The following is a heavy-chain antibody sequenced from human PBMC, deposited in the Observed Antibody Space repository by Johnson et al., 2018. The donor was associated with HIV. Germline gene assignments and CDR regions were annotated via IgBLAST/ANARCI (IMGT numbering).Heavy chain of an antibody. J-gene: IGHJ3*02. V-gene: IGHV3-30-3*01. CDR3: ARDSNFWSDPTGAFDI. D-gene: IGHD3-3*01. CDR2: ISYDGNNK. Sequence: QVQLVESGGGVVQPGRSLRLSCAASEFTFSSYGMHWVRQAPGTGLEWVAIISYDGNNKYYADSVKGRFIIPRDNSKNTLYLQMNSLRVEDTAVYYCARDSNFWSDPTGAFDIWGQGTMVTVSS. CDR1: EFTFSSYG.